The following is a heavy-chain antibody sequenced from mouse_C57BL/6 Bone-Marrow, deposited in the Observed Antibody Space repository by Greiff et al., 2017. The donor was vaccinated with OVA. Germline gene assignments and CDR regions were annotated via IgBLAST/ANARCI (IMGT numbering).Heavy chain of an antibody. J-gene: IGHJ3*01. Sequence: QVQLQQSGAELVKPGASVKISCKASGYAFSSYWMNWVKQRPGKGLEWIGQIYPGDGDTNYNGKFKGKATLTADKSSSTAYMQLSSLTSEDSAVYFCARSGYYDYVLAYWGQGTLVTVSA. CDR1: GYAFSSYW. D-gene: IGHD2-4*01. CDR2: IYPGDGDT. V-gene: IGHV1-80*01. CDR3: ARSGYYDYVLAY.